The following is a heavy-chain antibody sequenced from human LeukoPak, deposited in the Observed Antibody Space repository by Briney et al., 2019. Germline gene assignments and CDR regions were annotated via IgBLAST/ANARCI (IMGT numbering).Heavy chain of an antibody. CDR3: ARDSVRNQLEPFWFDY. CDR2: ISYDGTNK. Sequence: GGSLRLSCAASGFTFSSYAMHWVRQAPGKGLEWVAVISYDGTNKYNADSVKGRFTISRDNSKNTLYLQMDSLRAEDTAVYYCARDSVRNQLEPFWFDYWGQGTLVTVSS. D-gene: IGHD1-1*01. CDR1: GFTFSSYA. J-gene: IGHJ4*02. V-gene: IGHV3-30*01.